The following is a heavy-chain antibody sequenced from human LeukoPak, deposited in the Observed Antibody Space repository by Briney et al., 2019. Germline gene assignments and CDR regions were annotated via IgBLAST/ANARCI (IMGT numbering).Heavy chain of an antibody. D-gene: IGHD2-8*01. CDR3: ARVAYRYSINDWSRTGLGAYPTKYYYYMDV. CDR1: GGSFRDYS. CDR2: INESGGT. V-gene: IGHV4-34*01. Sequence: PSETLSLTCAVYGGSFRDYSWTWIRQPPGKGLEWIGEINESGGTNYNPSLMSRVIMPVDTSKSQISLKASSVTAADTAVYYCARVAYRYSINDWSRTGLGAYPTKYYYYMDVWGKGTTVTVSS. J-gene: IGHJ6*03.